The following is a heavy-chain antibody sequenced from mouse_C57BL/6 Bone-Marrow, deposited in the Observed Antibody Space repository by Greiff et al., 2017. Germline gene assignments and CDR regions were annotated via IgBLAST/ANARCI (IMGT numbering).Heavy chain of an antibody. CDR2: ISYDGSN. CDR1: GYSITSGYY. J-gene: IGHJ3*01. CDR3: ARGGYGSSLWFAY. D-gene: IGHD1-1*01. V-gene: IGHV3-6*01. Sequence: DVQLQESGPGLVKPSQSLSLTCSVTGYSITSGYYWNWIRQFPGNKLEWMGYISYDGSNNYNPSLKNRISITRDTSKNQFFLKLNSVTTEDTATYYCARGGYGSSLWFAYWGQGTLVTVSA.